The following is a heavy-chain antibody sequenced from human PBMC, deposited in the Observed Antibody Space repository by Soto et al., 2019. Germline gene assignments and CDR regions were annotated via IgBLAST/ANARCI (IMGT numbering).Heavy chain of an antibody. CDR2: ISSGVGTT. CDR1: GFTFTAYA. D-gene: IGHD6-13*01. CDR3: AKRDRIGAATAWFDP. J-gene: IGHJ5*02. Sequence: GGSLRLSCAASGFTFTAYAMSWVRQAPGRGLECVSTISSGVGTTYYADSVRGRFTVSRDNSKNTLYLQMNSLRAEDTAVYYCAKRDRIGAATAWFDPWGQGTLVTVS. V-gene: IGHV3-23*01.